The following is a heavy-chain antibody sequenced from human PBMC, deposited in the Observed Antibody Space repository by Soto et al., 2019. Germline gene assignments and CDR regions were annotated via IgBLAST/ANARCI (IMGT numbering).Heavy chain of an antibody. V-gene: IGHV4-31*03. D-gene: IGHD6-19*01. CDR1: GGSISSGGYY. Sequence: SETLSLTCTVSGGSISSGGYYWSWIRQHPGKGLEWIGYIYYSGSTYYNPSLKSRVTISVDTSKNQFSLKLSSVTAADTAVYYCARFPVAGTSGPPVDWGQGTLVTVSS. CDR2: IYYSGST. CDR3: ARFPVAGTSGPPVD. J-gene: IGHJ4*02.